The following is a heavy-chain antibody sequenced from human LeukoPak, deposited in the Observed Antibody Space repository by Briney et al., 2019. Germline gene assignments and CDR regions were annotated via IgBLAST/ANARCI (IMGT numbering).Heavy chain of an antibody. V-gene: IGHV3-74*01. CDR2: IGSDGITT. Sequence: GGSLRLSCAASGFTFSSYWMHWVRQAPGKGLVWVSRIGSDGITTNYADSVKGRFTISRDNAKNSLYLQMNSLRAEDAAVYYCARDLLRRRYTFDYWGQGTLVTVSS. CDR3: ARDLLRRRYTFDY. CDR1: GFTFSSYW. D-gene: IGHD5-24*01. J-gene: IGHJ4*02.